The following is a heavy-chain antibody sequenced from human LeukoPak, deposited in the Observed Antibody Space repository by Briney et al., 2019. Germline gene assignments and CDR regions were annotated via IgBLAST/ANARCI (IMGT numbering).Heavy chain of an antibody. J-gene: IGHJ2*01. Sequence: SETLSLTCTVSGGSISSYYWSWIRQPPGKGLEWIGYIYYSGSTNYNPSLKSRVTISVDTSKNQFSLKLSSVTAADTAVYYCARGETYSSSWYWYFDLWGRGTLVTVSS. V-gene: IGHV4-59*08. CDR3: ARGETYSSSWYWYFDL. CDR1: GGSISSYY. D-gene: IGHD6-13*01. CDR2: IYYSGST.